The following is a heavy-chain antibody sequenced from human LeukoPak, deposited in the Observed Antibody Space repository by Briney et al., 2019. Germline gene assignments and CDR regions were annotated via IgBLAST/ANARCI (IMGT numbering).Heavy chain of an antibody. J-gene: IGHJ4*02. CDR1: GGSISSSSYY. D-gene: IGHD6-13*01. CDR3: ARDLPVRQLGYFDY. Sequence: SETLSLTCTVSGGSISSSSYYWGWIRQPPGKGLEWIGSIYYSGSTYYNPSLKSRVTISVDTSKNQFSLKLSSVTAADTAVYYCARDLPVRQLGYFDYWGQGTLVTVSS. CDR2: IYYSGST. V-gene: IGHV4-39*07.